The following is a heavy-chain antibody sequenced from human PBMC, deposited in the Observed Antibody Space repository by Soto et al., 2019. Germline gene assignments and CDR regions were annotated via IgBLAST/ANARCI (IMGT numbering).Heavy chain of an antibody. V-gene: IGHV3-48*01. D-gene: IGHD1-1*01. CDR2: FSTTYNTI. CDR3: VRDLDFTFDY. CDR1: GFTFSEFS. J-gene: IGHJ4*02. Sequence: GGSLRLSCAASGFTFSEFSMNWVRQAPGKGLEWISYFSTTYNTITYADSVKGRFTISRDDAKNSLYLQMNSLRVEDTAVYYCVRDLDFTFDYWGKGTLVTVSS.